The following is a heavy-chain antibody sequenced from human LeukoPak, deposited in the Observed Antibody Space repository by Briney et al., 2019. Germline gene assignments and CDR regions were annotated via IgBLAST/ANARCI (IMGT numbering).Heavy chain of an antibody. J-gene: IGHJ4*02. V-gene: IGHV1-69*05. CDR3: ARDFNYGDYVLDY. D-gene: IGHD4-17*01. Sequence: AASVKVSCKASGGTFSSYAISWVRQAPGQGLEWMGRIIPIFGTANYAQKFQGRVTITTDESTSTAYMELSSLRSEDTAVYYCARDFNYGDYVLDYWGQGTLVTVSS. CDR2: IIPIFGTA. CDR1: GGTFSSYA.